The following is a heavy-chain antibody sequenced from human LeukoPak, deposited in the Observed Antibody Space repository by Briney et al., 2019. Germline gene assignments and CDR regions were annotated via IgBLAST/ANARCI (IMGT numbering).Heavy chain of an antibody. CDR3: ASHPYSSGWYAAAFDI. CDR1: GDSITNGVYS. CDR2: FYYSGNT. J-gene: IGHJ3*02. V-gene: IGHV4-30-4*07. D-gene: IGHD6-19*01. Sequence: SETLSLTCAVSGDSITNGVYSWSWIRQSPGKGLEWIGYFYYSGNTYYNPSLRSRFTISVDTSKNQFSLKLSSVTAADTAVYYCASHPYSSGWYAAAFDIWGQGTMVTVSS.